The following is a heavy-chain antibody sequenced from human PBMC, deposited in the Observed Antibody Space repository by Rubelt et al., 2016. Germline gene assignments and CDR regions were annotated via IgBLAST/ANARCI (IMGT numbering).Heavy chain of an antibody. J-gene: IGHJ4*02. Sequence: YVLHWVRQAPGKGLEWVGFIRGKSFGGTTEYAASVKGRFTISREDFRSIAYLQMNSLKTEDTGVYYCTRELKKLPYSSGWGASDFWGQGTLVTVSS. CDR1: YV. D-gene: IGHD6-19*01. CDR3: TRELKKLPYSSGWGASDF. V-gene: IGHV3-49*04. CDR2: IRGKSFGGTT.